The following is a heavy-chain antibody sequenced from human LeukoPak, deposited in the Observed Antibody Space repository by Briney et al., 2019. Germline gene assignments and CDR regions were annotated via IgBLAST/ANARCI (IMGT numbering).Heavy chain of an antibody. J-gene: IGHJ4*02. Sequence: GGSLRLSCVASGFTFSSFEMNWVRQGPGKGLEWISYISPSGSTLHFADSVKGRFTISRDNAKNSLYLQMNSLRDEDTAVYYCARDVGYDLGYWGQGTLVTVSS. D-gene: IGHD5-12*01. CDR2: ISPSGSTL. V-gene: IGHV3-48*03. CDR3: ARDVGYDLGY. CDR1: GFTFSSFE.